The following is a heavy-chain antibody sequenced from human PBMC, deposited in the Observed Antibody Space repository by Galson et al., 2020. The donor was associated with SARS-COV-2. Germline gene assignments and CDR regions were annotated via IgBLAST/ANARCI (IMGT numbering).Heavy chain of an antibody. J-gene: IGHJ4*02. D-gene: IGHD2-8*01. CDR3: ARPYCTNGVCYFYFDY. CDR2: ISSSSSTI. V-gene: IGHV3-48*01. Sequence: GGSLRLYCAASGFTFSSYSMNCVRQAPGKWPEWVSSISSSSSTIYYADSVKGRFTISRDNAKNSLYLQMNSLRAEDTAVYYCARPYCTNGVCYFYFDYWGQGTLVTVSS. CDR1: GFTFSSYS.